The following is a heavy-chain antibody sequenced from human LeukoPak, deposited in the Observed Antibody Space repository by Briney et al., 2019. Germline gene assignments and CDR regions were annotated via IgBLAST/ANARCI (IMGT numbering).Heavy chain of an antibody. CDR2: IIPIFGIA. Sequence: SVKVSCKASGGTFSNYGISWVRQAPGQGLEWMGRIIPIFGIADYAQKFQGRVTITADKSTSTAYMELSSLRSEDTAFYYCARFMVTKTYSYGMDVWGQGTSVTVSS. D-gene: IGHD2-21*02. V-gene: IGHV1-69*04. CDR1: GGTFSNYG. J-gene: IGHJ6*02. CDR3: ARFMVTKTYSYGMDV.